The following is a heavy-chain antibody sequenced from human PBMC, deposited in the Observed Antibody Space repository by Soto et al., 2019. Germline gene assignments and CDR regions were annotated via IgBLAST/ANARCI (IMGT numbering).Heavy chain of an antibody. CDR3: AKDKRGFDWFGFDY. Sequence: GGSLRLSCAASGFTFDDYAMHWVRQAPGKGLEWVSGISWNSGSIGYADSVKGRFTISRDNAKNSLYLQMNSLRAEDTALYYCAKDKRGFDWFGFDYWGQGTLVTVSS. CDR2: ISWNSGSI. J-gene: IGHJ4*02. CDR1: GFTFDDYA. V-gene: IGHV3-9*01. D-gene: IGHD3-9*01.